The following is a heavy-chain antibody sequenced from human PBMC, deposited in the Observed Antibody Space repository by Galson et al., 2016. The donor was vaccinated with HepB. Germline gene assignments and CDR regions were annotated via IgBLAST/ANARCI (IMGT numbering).Heavy chain of an antibody. CDR1: GFTFSSFG. Sequence: SLRLSCAASGFTFSSFGMHWVRQAPGKGLEWVAVIWYDGTNKYHADSVKGRFTISRDISKNTLYLQMNSLRADDTAVYYCARDRLPLTTVYCFDYWGQGTRVTVS. CDR2: IWYDGTNK. V-gene: IGHV3-33*01. D-gene: IGHD4-17*01. J-gene: IGHJ4*02. CDR3: ARDRLPLTTVYCFDY.